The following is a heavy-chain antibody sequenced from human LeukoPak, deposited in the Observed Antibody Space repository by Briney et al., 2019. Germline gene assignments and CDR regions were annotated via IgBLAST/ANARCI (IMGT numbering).Heavy chain of an antibody. V-gene: IGHV4-31*03. D-gene: IGHD3-10*01. CDR2: IYYSGST. Sequence: SQTLSLTCTVSGGSISSGGYYWSWIRPHPGKGLEWIGYIYYSGSTYYNPSLKSRVTISVYTSKNQFSLKLSSVTAADTAVYYCARGRPERVRGVIITFDYWGQGTLVTVSS. CDR1: GGSISSGGYY. J-gene: IGHJ4*02. CDR3: ARGRPERVRGVIITFDY.